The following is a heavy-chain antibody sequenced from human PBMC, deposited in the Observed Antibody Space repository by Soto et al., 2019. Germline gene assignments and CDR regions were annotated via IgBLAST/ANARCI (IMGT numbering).Heavy chain of an antibody. D-gene: IGHD3-16*01. CDR3: ARLPQPTTCAYIDY. CDR1: GGSISSSSHH. J-gene: IGHJ4*02. CDR2: VYDTGRD. Sequence: QLQLQESGPGLVKASETLSLTCTVSGGSISSSSHHWGWIRQPPGKRLEWIGSVYDTGRDYYDPSLNSRVPISVDTSKNLFSLKMSSVTAADTAVYYCARLPQPTTCAYIDYWGQGTLVTVSS. V-gene: IGHV4-39*01.